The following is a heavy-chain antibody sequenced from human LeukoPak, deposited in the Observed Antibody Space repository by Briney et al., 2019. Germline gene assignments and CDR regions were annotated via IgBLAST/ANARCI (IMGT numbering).Heavy chain of an antibody. Sequence: PSETLSLTCAVYGGSFSGYYWSWLRQPPGKGLEWIGEINHSGSTNYNPSLKSRVTISVDTSKNQFSLKLSSVTAADTAVYYCARGRVLLWFGELGHYYFDYWGQGTLVTVSS. J-gene: IGHJ4*02. CDR3: ARGRVLLWFGELGHYYFDY. V-gene: IGHV4-34*01. D-gene: IGHD3-10*01. CDR2: INHSGST. CDR1: GGSFSGYY.